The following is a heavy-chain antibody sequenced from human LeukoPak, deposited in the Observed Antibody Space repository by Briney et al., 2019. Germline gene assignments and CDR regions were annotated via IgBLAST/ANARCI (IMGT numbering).Heavy chain of an antibody. J-gene: IGHJ6*02. CDR2: ISGSGGST. CDR1: GFTFSSYA. CDR3: AKDRGYSYGYPNYYYGMDV. Sequence: PGGSLRLSCAASGFTFSSYAMSWVRQAPGKGLEWVSAISGSGGSTYYADSVKGRFTISRDNSKNTLYLQMNSLRAEDTAVYYCAKDRGYSYGYPNYYYGMDVWGQGITVTVSS. V-gene: IGHV3-23*01. D-gene: IGHD5-18*01.